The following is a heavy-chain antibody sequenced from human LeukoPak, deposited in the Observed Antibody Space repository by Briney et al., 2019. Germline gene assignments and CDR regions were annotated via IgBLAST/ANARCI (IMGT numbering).Heavy chain of an antibody. V-gene: IGHV4-59*02. Sequence: SETLSLTCTISGGSVSDYYWSWIRQSPGKGLEWIGYIYHTGSTSYSPSLKSRVTISADTSQNQFSLKLSSVTAADTAVYYCARVPYLYYFDYWGQGTLVTVSS. CDR3: ARVPYLYYFDY. J-gene: IGHJ4*02. CDR2: IYHTGST. CDR1: GGSVSDYY.